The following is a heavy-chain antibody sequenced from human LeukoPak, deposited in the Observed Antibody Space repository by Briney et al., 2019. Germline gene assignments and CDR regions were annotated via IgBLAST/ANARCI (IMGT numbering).Heavy chain of an antibody. D-gene: IGHD6-6*01. CDR3: AKSSISRSSSATDY. CDR1: GFTFSSYG. Sequence: GGSLRLSCAASGFTFSSYGMHWVRQAPGKGLEWVAVISYDGSNKYYADSVKGRFTISRDNSKNTLYLQMNSLRAEDTAVCYCAKSSISRSSSATDYWGQGTLVTVSS. CDR2: ISYDGSNK. J-gene: IGHJ4*02. V-gene: IGHV3-30*12.